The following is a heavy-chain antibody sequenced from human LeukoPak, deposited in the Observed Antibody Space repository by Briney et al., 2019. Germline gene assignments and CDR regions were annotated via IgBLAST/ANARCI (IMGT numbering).Heavy chain of an antibody. J-gene: IGHJ5*02. CDR1: GDSISTYY. V-gene: IGHV4-59*01. CDR2: IYYRVTS. D-gene: IGHD1-20*01. Sequence: SETLSLTCTVSGDSISTYYWSWIRQPPGKGLEWIGYIYYRVTSNYNPSLKSRVTMSVDMSTRQISLKLSSVTAADTAVYYCARDPHNWNDGGPWGQGTLVTVSS. CDR3: ARDPHNWNDGGP.